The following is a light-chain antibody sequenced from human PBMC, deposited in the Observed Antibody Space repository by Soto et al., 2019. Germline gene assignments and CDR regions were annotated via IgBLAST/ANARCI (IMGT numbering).Light chain of an antibody. CDR1: DIGDKN. CDR2: DDS. CDR3: QVWDNSSDQYV. V-gene: IGLV3-21*02. Sequence: SYELTQPPSVSVAPGQTPRITCGGNDIGDKNVHWYQQRPGQAPVLVVYDDSDRPSGIPERLSGSNSGNTATLTITRVEAGDEADYYCQVWDNSSDQYVFGTGTKVTVL. J-gene: IGLJ1*01.